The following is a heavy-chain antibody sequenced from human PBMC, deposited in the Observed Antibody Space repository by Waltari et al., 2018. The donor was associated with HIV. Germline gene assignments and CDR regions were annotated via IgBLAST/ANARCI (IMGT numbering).Heavy chain of an antibody. CDR1: GNTFTRDYL. V-gene: IGHV4-38-2*02. D-gene: IGHD3-9*01. CDR3: ARLITQSRGRYKSFYFDS. J-gene: IGHJ4*02. CDR2: IFHVGDT. Sequence: QVLLQQSGPALVVPSKTLSLRCTLSGNTFTRDYLWGWRRQPPGKGLEWIGNIFHVGDTEDTPTLKSRVSLSFGTSNDFLTLDVRSVTAADTSVYYCARLITQSRGRYKSFYFDSWGQGTLVSVSS.